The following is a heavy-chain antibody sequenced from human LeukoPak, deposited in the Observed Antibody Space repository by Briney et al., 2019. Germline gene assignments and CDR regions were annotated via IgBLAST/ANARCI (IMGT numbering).Heavy chain of an antibody. CDR3: ARDLVTVTKGFDI. V-gene: IGHV4-59*11. J-gene: IGHJ3*02. CDR2: ISYIGST. Sequence: SETLSLTCAVSAESFSSQYWTWIRQPPGKGLEWIGYISYIGSTNYNPSLKSRVTISIDTSKNQFSLKLSSVTAADTAVYYCARDLVTVTKGFDIWGQGTMVSVSS. D-gene: IGHD4-17*01. CDR1: AESFSSQY.